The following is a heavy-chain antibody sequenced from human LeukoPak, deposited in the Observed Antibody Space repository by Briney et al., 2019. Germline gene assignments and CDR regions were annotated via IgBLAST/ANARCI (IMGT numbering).Heavy chain of an antibody. CDR2: ISTSGSYI. CDR1: GFTFSSYN. J-gene: IGHJ4*02. CDR3: ARDERGSGYYDFDY. Sequence: GGSLRLSCAASGFTFSSYNMNWVRQAPGKGLEWVSSISTSGSYIYYADSVKGRFTISRDNAKNSLFLQMNSLRDEDTAVYYCARDERGSGYYDFDYWGQGTLVTVSS. D-gene: IGHD3-22*01. V-gene: IGHV3-21*01.